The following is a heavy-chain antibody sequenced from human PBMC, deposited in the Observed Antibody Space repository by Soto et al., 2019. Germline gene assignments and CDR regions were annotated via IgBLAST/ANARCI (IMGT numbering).Heavy chain of an antibody. CDR3: AAPTRTTGTTELYYYYGMDV. J-gene: IGHJ6*02. CDR2: IVVGSGNT. D-gene: IGHD1-1*01. V-gene: IGHV1-58*01. Sequence: SVKVSCKASGFTFTSSAVQWVRQARGQRLEWIGWIVVGSGNTNYAQKFQERVTITRDMSTSTAYMELSSLRSEDTAVYYCAAPTRTTGTTELYYYYGMDVWGQGTLVTVSS. CDR1: GFTFTSSA.